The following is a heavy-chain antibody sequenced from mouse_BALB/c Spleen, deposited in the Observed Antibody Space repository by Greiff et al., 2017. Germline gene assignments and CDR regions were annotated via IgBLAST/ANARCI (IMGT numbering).Heavy chain of an antibody. CDR3: TRDPTAPYFDY. CDR2: ISSGGSYT. V-gene: IGHV5-6-4*01. Sequence: EVKLVESGGGLVKPGGSLKLSCAASGFTFSSYTMSWVRQTPEKRLEWVATISSGGSYTYYPDSVKGRFTISRDNAKNTLYLQMSSLKSEDTAMYYCTRDPTAPYFDYWGQGTTLTVSS. CDR1: GFTFSSYT. D-gene: IGHD1-2*01. J-gene: IGHJ2*01.